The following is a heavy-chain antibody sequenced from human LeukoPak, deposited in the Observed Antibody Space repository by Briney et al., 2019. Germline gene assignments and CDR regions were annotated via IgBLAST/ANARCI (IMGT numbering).Heavy chain of an antibody. CDR3: ARDKPGGYHGDYRAPFDY. J-gene: IGHJ4*02. Sequence: ASVKVSCKASGGTFSSYAISWVRQAPGRGLEWMGRIIPIFGIANYAQKFQGRVTITADKSTSTAYMELSSLRSEDTAVYYCARDKPGGYHGDYRAPFDYWGQGTLVTVSS. CDR2: IIPIFGIA. CDR1: GGTFSSYA. D-gene: IGHD4-17*01. V-gene: IGHV1-69*04.